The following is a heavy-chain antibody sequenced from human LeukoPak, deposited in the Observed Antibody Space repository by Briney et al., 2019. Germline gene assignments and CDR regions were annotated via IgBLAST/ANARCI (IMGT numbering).Heavy chain of an antibody. V-gene: IGHV3-23*01. CDR1: GFTFSSYG. D-gene: IGHD3-10*02. Sequence: GGTLRLSCAASGFTFSSYGMSWVRQAPGKGLEWVSAISGSGGSTYYADSVKGRFTISRDNSKNTLYLQMHSLRAEDTAMYYCLCSGSGHYYFDYWGQGTLVTVSS. CDR3: LCSGSGHYYFDY. CDR2: ISGSGGST. J-gene: IGHJ4*02.